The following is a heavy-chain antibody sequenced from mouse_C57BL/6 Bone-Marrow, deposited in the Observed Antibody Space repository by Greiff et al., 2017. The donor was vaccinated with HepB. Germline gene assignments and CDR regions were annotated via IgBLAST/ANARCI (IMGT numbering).Heavy chain of an antibody. CDR3: ARSGDYYGSIDYFDY. J-gene: IGHJ2*01. CDR1: GFNIKNTY. CDR2: IDPANGNT. V-gene: IGHV14-3*01. Sequence: EVKLQESVAELVRPGASVKLSCTASGFNIKNTYMHWVKQRPEQGLEWIGRIDPANGNTKYAPKFQGKATITADTSSNTAYLQLSSLTSEDTAIYYCARSGDYYGSIDYFDYWGQGTTLTVSS. D-gene: IGHD1-1*01.